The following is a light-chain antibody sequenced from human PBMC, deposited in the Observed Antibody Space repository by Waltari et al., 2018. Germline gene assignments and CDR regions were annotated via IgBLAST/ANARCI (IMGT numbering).Light chain of an antibody. V-gene: IGLV7-46*01. CDR3: LLSYSDARV. J-gene: IGLJ3*02. CDR1: TGAVTNGHY. CDR2: DTN. Sequence: QAVVTQEPSLTVSPGGTVTLTCGSSTGAVTNGHYTSWFQQKPGQAPRTLIYDTNNKHSWTPARFSGSLLGGKAALTLSGAQPEDEAEYYCLLSYSDARVFGGGTKVTVL.